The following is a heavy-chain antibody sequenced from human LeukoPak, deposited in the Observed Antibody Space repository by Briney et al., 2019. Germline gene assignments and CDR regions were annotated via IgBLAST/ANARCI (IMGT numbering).Heavy chain of an antibody. V-gene: IGHV4-59*01. J-gene: IGHJ6*04. D-gene: IGHD6-13*01. CDR3: ARDRSRGSSWYPDSYHYYGMDV. Sequence: PSETLSLTCTVSGGSISSYYWSWIRQPPGKGLEWIGYIYYSGSTNYNPSLKSRVTISVDTSKNQFSLKLSSVTAADTAVYYCARDRSRGSSWYPDSYHYYGMDVWGKGTTVTVSS. CDR2: IYYSGST. CDR1: GGSISSYY.